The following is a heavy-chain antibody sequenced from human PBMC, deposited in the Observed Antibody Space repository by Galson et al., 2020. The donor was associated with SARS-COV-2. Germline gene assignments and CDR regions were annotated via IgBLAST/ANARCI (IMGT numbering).Heavy chain of an antibody. CDR1: GGSISSSSYY. V-gene: IGHV4-39*07. J-gene: IGHJ4*02. CDR3: ARVVKSMITFGGVIAQYYFDY. Sequence: SETLSLTCTVSGGSISSSSYYWGWIRQPPGKGLEWIGSIYYRGSTYYNPSLKSRVTISVDTSKNQFSLKLSSVTAADTAVYYCARVVKSMITFGGVIAQYYFDYWGQGTLVTVSS. D-gene: IGHD3-16*02. CDR2: IYYRGST.